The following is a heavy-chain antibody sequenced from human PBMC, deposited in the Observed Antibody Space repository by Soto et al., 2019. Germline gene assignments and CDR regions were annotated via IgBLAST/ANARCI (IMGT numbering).Heavy chain of an antibody. CDR1: GESCSGYY. J-gene: IGHJ5*02. CDR2: IHPSGST. D-gene: IGHD1-26*01. CDR3: ARGGDDSKVGRT. V-gene: IGHV4-34*02. Sequence: QAQLQQWGAGVLKPSETLSLTCAVYGESCSGYYCSWTRQPPGKGLEWIGEIHPSGSTYFNPSLQTRVTMSSDTSKNQCSLTLRSVTAADTAIYYCARGGDDSKVGRTWGQGTLVPVSS.